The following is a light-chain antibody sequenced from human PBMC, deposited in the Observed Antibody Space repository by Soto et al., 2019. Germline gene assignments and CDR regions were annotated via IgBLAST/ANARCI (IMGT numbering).Light chain of an antibody. Sequence: EIVLTQSPGTLSLSRGERATLSCRASQSVSSSYLAWYQQKPGQAPRLLIYGASSRATGIPDRFRGSGSGTDFTLTISRLEPEDFAVYYCQQYGSSPPWTFGQGTKVEIK. J-gene: IGKJ1*01. CDR2: GAS. V-gene: IGKV3-20*01. CDR3: QQYGSSPPWT. CDR1: QSVSSSY.